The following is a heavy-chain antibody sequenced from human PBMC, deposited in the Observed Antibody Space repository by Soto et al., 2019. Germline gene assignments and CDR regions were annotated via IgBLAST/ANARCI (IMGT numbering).Heavy chain of an antibody. J-gene: IGHJ4*02. D-gene: IGHD2-21*02. Sequence: GGSLRLSCAASGFTFSSYEMSWVRQAPGKGLEWISYISSSGSTIYYADSVKGRFTISRDNAKNSLYLQMNSPRAEDTAVYYCARDRRVVVTANDYWGQGTLVTVSS. V-gene: IGHV3-48*03. CDR2: ISSSGSTI. CDR3: ARDRRVVVTANDY. CDR1: GFTFSSYE.